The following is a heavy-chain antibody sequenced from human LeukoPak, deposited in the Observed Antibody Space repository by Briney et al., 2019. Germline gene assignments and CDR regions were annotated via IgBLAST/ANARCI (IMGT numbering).Heavy chain of an antibody. V-gene: IGHV3-30*04. CDR1: GFTFNSYA. J-gene: IGHJ6*02. Sequence: GGSLRFSSAASGFTFNSYAMHRVRQAPGKGLEWVAVISYDGSNKYYADSVKGRFTISRDNSKNTLYLQMYSLRAEDTAVYYCARDLAPLLWFGELLSYYYYGMDGWGQGTTVTVPS. CDR3: ARDLAPLLWFGELLSYYYYGMDG. D-gene: IGHD3-10*01. CDR2: ISYDGSNK.